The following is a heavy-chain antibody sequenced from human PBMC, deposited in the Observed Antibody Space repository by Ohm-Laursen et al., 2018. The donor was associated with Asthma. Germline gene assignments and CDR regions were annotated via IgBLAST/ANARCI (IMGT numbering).Heavy chain of an antibody. CDR1: GFTFSNHW. J-gene: IGHJ4*02. V-gene: IGHV3-7*05. D-gene: IGHD3-10*01. CDR2: INQDGSIW. CDR3: AVSIYAYGEGAY. Sequence: GSLRLFCSASGFTFSNHWMTWVRQAPGRGLEWVANINQDGSIWGYVDSVKGRFAISRDNAHNSLYLQMNSLRAEDTAFYYCAVSIYAYGEGAYWGQGTLVTVSS.